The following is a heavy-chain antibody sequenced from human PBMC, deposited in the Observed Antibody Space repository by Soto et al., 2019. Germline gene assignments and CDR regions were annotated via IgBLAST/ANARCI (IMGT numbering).Heavy chain of an antibody. V-gene: IGHV1-3*01. CDR1: GYTFTSYA. Sequence: ASVKVSCKASGYTFTSYAMHWVRQAPGQRLEWMGWINAGNGNTKYSQKFQGRVTITRDTSASTAYMELSSLRSEDTAVYYCARNQLLWLSHYYYYYGMDVWGQGTTFTVSS. J-gene: IGHJ6*02. CDR3: ARNQLLWLSHYYYYYGMDV. D-gene: IGHD2-2*01. CDR2: INAGNGNT.